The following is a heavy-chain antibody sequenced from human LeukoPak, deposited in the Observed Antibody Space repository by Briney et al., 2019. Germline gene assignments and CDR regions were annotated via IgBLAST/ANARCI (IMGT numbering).Heavy chain of an antibody. Sequence: ASVKVSCKAPGSNFINYAITWVRQAPGQGLEWMGWISAYNGNTNYAQKLQGRVTFTRDTSTSTAYMELRSLRADDTAVYYCATLFCGGDCYLVSWGQGTLVTVSS. D-gene: IGHD2-21*01. CDR1: GSNFINYA. J-gene: IGHJ5*02. CDR2: ISAYNGNT. CDR3: ATLFCGGDCYLVS. V-gene: IGHV1-18*01.